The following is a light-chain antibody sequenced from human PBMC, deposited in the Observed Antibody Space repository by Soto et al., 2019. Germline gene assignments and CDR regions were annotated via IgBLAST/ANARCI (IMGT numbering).Light chain of an antibody. V-gene: IGKV3-20*01. CDR2: GAS. J-gene: IGKJ5*01. CDR3: QQYGCSPIT. Sequence: TQSPATLSLAPGERVTLSGRASESVSTNLAWYQQKAGQAPRLLIFGASTRATGIPDRFSGSGSGTDFTLTISRLEPEDFALYYCQQYGCSPITFGQGTRLEIK. CDR1: ESVSTN.